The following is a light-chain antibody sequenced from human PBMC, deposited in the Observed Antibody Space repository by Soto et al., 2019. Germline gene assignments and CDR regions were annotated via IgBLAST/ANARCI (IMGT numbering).Light chain of an antibody. CDR1: ASNIGADYD. J-gene: IGLJ3*02. V-gene: IGLV1-40*01. CDR3: QAYDRSLNGWV. CDR2: GNT. Sequence: QSVLTQPPSVSGAPGQRGTISCTGSASNIGADYDAHWYQQLPGAAPQLLIYGNTNRPSGVPDRISGSKSGASAYLSITGLQAEDEADYYCQAYDRSLNGWVFGGGTQLTVL.